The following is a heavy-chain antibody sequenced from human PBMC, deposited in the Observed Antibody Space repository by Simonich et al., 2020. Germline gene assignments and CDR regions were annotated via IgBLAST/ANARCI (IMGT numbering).Heavy chain of an antibody. J-gene: IGHJ4*02. CDR1: GGSISSYY. V-gene: IGHV4-59*08. CDR3: ARLPDY. CDR2: IYYSGST. Sequence: QVQLQESGPGLVQPSETLSLTCTVSGGSISSYYWSWIRQPPGKGLEWIGDIYYSGSTNYNPSRKSRVTISVDTSKNQFSLKLSSVTAADTAVYYCARLPDYWGQGTLVTVSS.